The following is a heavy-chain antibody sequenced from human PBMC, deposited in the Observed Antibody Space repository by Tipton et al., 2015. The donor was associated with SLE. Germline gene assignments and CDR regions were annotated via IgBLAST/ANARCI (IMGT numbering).Heavy chain of an antibody. CDR1: GGSMSTYY. CDR2: IYYSGST. D-gene: IGHD5-24*01. Sequence: LRLSCTVSGGSMSTYYWSWIRQPPGKGLEWIGYIYYSGSTNYNPSLKSRVTISVDTSRSQFSLKLTSVTAADTAIYYCARDLNGYNRGYYYYMDVGGKGTTVTVSS. CDR3: ARDLNGYNRGYYYYMDV. J-gene: IGHJ6*03. V-gene: IGHV4-59*01.